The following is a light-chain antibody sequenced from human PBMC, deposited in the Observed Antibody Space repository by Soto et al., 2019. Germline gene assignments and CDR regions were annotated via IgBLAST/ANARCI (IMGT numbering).Light chain of an antibody. CDR1: QRISSY. V-gene: IGKV1-33*01. CDR3: QQYENLPT. CDR2: DAS. Sequence: DIQMTQSPSSLSVSVGDRVTITCRASQRISSYLDWYQQKPGKAPNLLIYDASNLEAGVPSRFRGSGSGTDFTFTISRLQPEDIATYYCQQYENLPTFGQGTRLEIK. J-gene: IGKJ5*01.